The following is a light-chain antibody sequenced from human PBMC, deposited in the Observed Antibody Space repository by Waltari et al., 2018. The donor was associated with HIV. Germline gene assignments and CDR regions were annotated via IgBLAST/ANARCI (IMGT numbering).Light chain of an antibody. CDR3: QQYFSSPLT. J-gene: IGKJ4*01. Sequence: DIVMTQSPDSLALSLGEGATTNCKSSRTILFPSTCKNSLAWYQRKPGQSPKLLIYWASTRESGVPDRFSGGGSGTNFTLTISSLQTEDVAVYYCQQYFSSPLTFGGGTRVEIK. CDR2: WAS. CDR1: RTILFPSTCKNS. V-gene: IGKV4-1*01.